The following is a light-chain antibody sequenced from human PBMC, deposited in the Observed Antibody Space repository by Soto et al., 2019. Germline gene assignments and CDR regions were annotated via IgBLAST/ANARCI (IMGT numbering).Light chain of an antibody. CDR2: RAS. Sequence: EIVLTQSPGTLSLSPGERDTLSCRASQSVGSNYLAWYQQTPGQAPMLLIHRASTRATGIPDRFSGSGSGTDFTLTLSRLESEDSAVYYCHQYASSPLTVGQGTRLEIK. CDR3: HQYASSPLT. V-gene: IGKV3-20*01. J-gene: IGKJ5*01. CDR1: QSVGSNY.